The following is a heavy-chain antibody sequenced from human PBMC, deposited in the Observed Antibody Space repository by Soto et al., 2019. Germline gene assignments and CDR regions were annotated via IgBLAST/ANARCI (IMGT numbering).Heavy chain of an antibody. CDR1: GGSISTGGNY. CDR3: ARDSSGYYRYFDY. D-gene: IGHD3-22*01. CDR2: IYYSGST. V-gene: IGHV4-31*03. Sequence: QVQLQESGPGLVKPSQTLSLTCTVSGGSISTGGNYWSWIRQHPGKGLEWIGYIYYSGSTYYKPSLQCRCTISVDTSKNQFSLKLSSVTAADTAVYYCARDSSGYYRYFDYWGQGTLVTVSS. J-gene: IGHJ4*02.